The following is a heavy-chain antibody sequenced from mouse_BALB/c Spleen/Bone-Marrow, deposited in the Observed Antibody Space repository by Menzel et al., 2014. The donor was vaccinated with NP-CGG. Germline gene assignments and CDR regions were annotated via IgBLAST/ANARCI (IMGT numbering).Heavy chain of an antibody. Sequence: VKLTESGAELMKPGASVKISCKATGYTFSNYWIDWVKQRPGHGLEWIGEILPGSGTANYNEKFKGKATFTADTSSNTAYMQLSSLTSEDSALYYCARASVVPYYFDFWGQGTTLTVSS. CDR2: ILPGSGTA. CDR1: GYTFSNYW. D-gene: IGHD1-1*01. J-gene: IGHJ2*01. CDR3: ARASVVPYYFDF. V-gene: IGHV1-9*01.